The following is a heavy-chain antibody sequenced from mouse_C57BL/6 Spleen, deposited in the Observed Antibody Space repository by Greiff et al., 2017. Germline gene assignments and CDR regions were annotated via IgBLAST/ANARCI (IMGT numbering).Heavy chain of an antibody. J-gene: IGHJ1*03. D-gene: IGHD2-1*01. CDR3: ARGGIYYGKYFDV. Sequence: EVKLMESGGGLVKPGGSLKLSCAASGFTFSDYGMHWVRQAPEKGLEWVAYISSGRSTIYYADTVKGRFTISRDNAKNTLFLQMTSLRSEDTAMYYCARGGIYYGKYFDVWGTGTTVTVSS. CDR1: GFTFSDYG. V-gene: IGHV5-17*01. CDR2: ISSGRSTI.